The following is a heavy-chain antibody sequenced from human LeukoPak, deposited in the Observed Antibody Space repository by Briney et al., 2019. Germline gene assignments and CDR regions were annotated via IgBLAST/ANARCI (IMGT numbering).Heavy chain of an antibody. D-gene: IGHD2-15*01. CDR2: MNPNSGNT. V-gene: IGHV1-8*01. Sequence: ASVKVSCKASGYTFTSYDINWVRQATGQGLEWMGWMNPNSGNTGYAQKFQGRVTMTRNTSISKAYMELSSLRSEGTAVYYCARVMGSRCSGGSCYSDDAFDIWGQGTMVTVSS. J-gene: IGHJ3*02. CDR3: ARVMGSRCSGGSCYSDDAFDI. CDR1: GYTFTSYD.